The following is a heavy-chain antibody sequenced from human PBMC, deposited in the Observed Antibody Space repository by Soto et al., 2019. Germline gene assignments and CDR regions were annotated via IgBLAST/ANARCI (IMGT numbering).Heavy chain of an antibody. CDR3: AKDDLAAAGSRYYYYGMDV. V-gene: IGHV3-30*18. CDR2: ISYDGSNK. CDR1: GFTFSSYG. D-gene: IGHD6-13*01. J-gene: IGHJ6*02. Sequence: QVQLVESGGGVVQPGRSLRLSCAASGFTFSSYGMHWVRQAPGEGLEWVAVISYDGSNKYYADSVKGRFTISRDNSKNTLYLQMNSLRAEDTAVYYCAKDDLAAAGSRYYYYGMDVWGQGTTVTVSS.